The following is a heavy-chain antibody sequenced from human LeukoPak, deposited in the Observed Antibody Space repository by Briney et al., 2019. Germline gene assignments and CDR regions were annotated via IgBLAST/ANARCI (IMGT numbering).Heavy chain of an antibody. CDR1: GFTLGDYA. Sequence: GGSLRLSCTGSGFTLGDYALSWVRQAPGKGLEWIGSIRSEAYGGSTQYASSVTGRLTISRDDSDNIVYLQMNSLQTDDTAVYYCTRDEKQSYFDTTAYWTLFDYWGQGTLVTVSS. D-gene: IGHD3-22*01. V-gene: IGHV3-49*04. CDR3: TRDEKQSYFDTTAYWTLFDY. J-gene: IGHJ4*02. CDR2: IRSEAYGGST.